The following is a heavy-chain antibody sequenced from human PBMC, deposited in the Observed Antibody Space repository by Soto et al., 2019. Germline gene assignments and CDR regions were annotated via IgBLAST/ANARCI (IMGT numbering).Heavy chain of an antibody. V-gene: IGHV3-7*01. CDR1: GFTFSNYW. Sequence: EVQLLESGGGLVQPGGSLKLSCVASGFTFSNYWMSWVRQAPGKGLEWVANIKKDGSDKNYVDSVEGRFSIFRDNAKNSLHLQMYGLRAEDTAVYYCARDLGTALVGFDYGMDVWGQGTTVTVSS. J-gene: IGHJ6*02. D-gene: IGHD5-18*01. CDR3: ARDLGTALVGFDYGMDV. CDR2: IKKDGSDK.